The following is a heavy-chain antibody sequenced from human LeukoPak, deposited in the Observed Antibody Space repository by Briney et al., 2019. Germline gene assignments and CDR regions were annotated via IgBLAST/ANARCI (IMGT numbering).Heavy chain of an antibody. J-gene: IGHJ4*02. CDR2: ISSSSSYI. CDR3: ARGRASDFDY. V-gene: IGHV3-21*01. Sequence: GGSLRLSCAASGFTFSSYSMNWVRQSPGKGLEWVSSISSSSSYIYYADSVKGRFTISRDNAKNSLYLQMNSLRAEDTAVYYCARGRASDFDYWGQGTLVTVSS. CDR1: GFTFSSYS.